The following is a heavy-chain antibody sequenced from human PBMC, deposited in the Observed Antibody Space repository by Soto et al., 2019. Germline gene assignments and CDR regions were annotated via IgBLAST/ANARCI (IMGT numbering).Heavy chain of an antibody. CDR2: IYRDGSTT. CDR3: TEGLGGESDY. V-gene: IGHV3-74*01. CDR1: GFTLSNYW. Sequence: EVQLVESGGGLVQPGGSLRLSCAASGFTLSNYWMHWVRQVPGKGLVWVSVIYRDGSTTRYADSVKGRFTISRDNGKNTLYLQMTRLRAEDKAVYCWTEGLGGESDYWGQGTLVTVSS. D-gene: IGHD3-16*01. J-gene: IGHJ4*02.